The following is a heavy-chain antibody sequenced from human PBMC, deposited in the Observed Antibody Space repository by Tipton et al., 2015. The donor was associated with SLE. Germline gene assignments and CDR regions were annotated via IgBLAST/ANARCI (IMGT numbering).Heavy chain of an antibody. CDR2: ISGGGGST. V-gene: IGHV3-23*01. CDR3: AKFEKTTDFYLDS. D-gene: IGHD1/OR15-1a*01. Sequence: SLRLSCATSGFTFSSYALSWVRRAPWKGLEWVSAISGGGGSTYYADFVKGRFSISIDKSKKTLFLQMNSLRVDDTATYYCAKFEKTTDFYLDSWGQGTLVSVSS. J-gene: IGHJ4*02. CDR1: GFTFSSYA.